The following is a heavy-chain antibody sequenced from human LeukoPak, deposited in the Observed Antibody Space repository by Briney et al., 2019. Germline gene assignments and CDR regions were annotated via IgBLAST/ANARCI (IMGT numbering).Heavy chain of an antibody. J-gene: IGHJ5*02. CDR1: GDSISSYN. CDR3: ARDYSQLGRFDP. Sequence: SETLSLTCTVSGDSISSYNWSWLRHPPGKGLLWIGYIYYSGSTNYNPSLKSRVTISGDTSKNQFSLKLSSVTAADTAVYYCARDYSQLGRFDPWGQGTLVTVSS. V-gene: IGHV4-59*01. D-gene: IGHD6-6*01. CDR2: IYYSGST.